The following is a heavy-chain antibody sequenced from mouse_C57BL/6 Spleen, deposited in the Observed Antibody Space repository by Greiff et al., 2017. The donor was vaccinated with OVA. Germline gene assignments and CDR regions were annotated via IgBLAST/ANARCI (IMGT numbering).Heavy chain of an antibody. CDR2: INPNNGGT. D-gene: IGHD2-4*01. CDR3: AREYYDYDEGEFAY. V-gene: IGHV1-26*01. Sequence: EVQLQQSGPELVKPGASVKISCKASGYTFTDYYMNWVKQSHGKSLEWIGDINPNNGGTSYNQKFKGKATLTVDKSSSTAYMELRSLTSEDSAVYYCAREYYDYDEGEFAYWGQGTLVTVSA. J-gene: IGHJ3*01. CDR1: GYTFTDYY.